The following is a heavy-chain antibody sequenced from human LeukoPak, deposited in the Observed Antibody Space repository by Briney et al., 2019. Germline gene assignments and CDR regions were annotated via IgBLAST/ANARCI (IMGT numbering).Heavy chain of an antibody. D-gene: IGHD4-23*01. CDR3: ARDARDGYGGNPFDY. Sequence: PGGSLRLSCAASGFAFSGYAMYWVRQAPGKGLEWVSTIRGSGGTTYYADSVKGRFTISRDNSKNTLYLQMNSLRAEDTAVYYCARDARDGYGGNPFDYWGQGTLVTVSS. CDR1: GFAFSGYA. V-gene: IGHV3-23*01. J-gene: IGHJ4*02. CDR2: IRGSGGTT.